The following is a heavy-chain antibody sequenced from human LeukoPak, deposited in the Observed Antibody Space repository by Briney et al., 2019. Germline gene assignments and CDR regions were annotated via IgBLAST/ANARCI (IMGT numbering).Heavy chain of an antibody. Sequence: PSETLSLTCTVSGGSISSYYWSWIRQPPGKGLEWIGYIYYSGSTNYNPSPKSRVTISVDTSKNQFSLKLSSVTAADTAVYYCARVSGSYCSGGSCYYYYFDYWGQGTLVTVSS. V-gene: IGHV4-59*01. CDR1: GGSISSYY. D-gene: IGHD2-15*01. CDR2: IYYSGST. CDR3: ARVSGSYCSGGSCYYYYFDY. J-gene: IGHJ4*02.